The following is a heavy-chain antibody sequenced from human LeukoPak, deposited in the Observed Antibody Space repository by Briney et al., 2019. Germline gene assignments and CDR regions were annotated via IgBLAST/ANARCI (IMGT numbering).Heavy chain of an antibody. Sequence: GGSLRLSCAASGFTFSNNYMSWVRQAPGKGLEWVSVIYSGGSTYYTDSVKGRFTISRDNSKNTLYLQMNSLRAEDTAVYYCATAGCSSTSCYVGEFDYWGQGTLVTVSS. CDR2: IYSGGST. D-gene: IGHD2-2*01. CDR3: ATAGCSSTSCYVGEFDY. CDR1: GFTFSNNY. V-gene: IGHV3-53*01. J-gene: IGHJ4*02.